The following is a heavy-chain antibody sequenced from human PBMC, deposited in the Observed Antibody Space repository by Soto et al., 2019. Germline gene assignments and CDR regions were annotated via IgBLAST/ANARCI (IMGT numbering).Heavy chain of an antibody. V-gene: IGHV3-7*01. Sequence: GGSLRLSCAASGFTFRNYWMSWVRQAPGKGLEWVANIKQDGSEKHFVDSVKGRFTISRDNAKNSLHLQMNSLRAEDTAVYYCARDTNDFWSGYSVRPYYYYMDVWGKGTTVTVSS. CDR1: GFTFRNYW. CDR2: IKQDGSEK. J-gene: IGHJ6*03. CDR3: ARDTNDFWSGYSVRPYYYYMDV. D-gene: IGHD3-3*01.